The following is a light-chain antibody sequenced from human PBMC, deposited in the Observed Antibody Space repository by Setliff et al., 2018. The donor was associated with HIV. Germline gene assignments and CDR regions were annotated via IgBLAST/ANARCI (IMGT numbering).Light chain of an antibody. CDR1: SNDVGRYDL. V-gene: IGLV2-23*01. J-gene: IGLJ1*01. CDR2: QAT. Sequence: QSALTQPASVSGSPGQSITISCTGTSNDVGRYDLVSWYQQHPARAPKLIIYQATRRPSGVSNRFSGSKSGNVASLTISGLQAEDEADYYCGSNTGSNTFVFGTGTKVTVL. CDR3: GSNTGSNTFV.